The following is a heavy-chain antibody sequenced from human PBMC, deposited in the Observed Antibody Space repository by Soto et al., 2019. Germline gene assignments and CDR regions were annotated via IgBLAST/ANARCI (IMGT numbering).Heavy chain of an antibody. V-gene: IGHV4-31*03. CDR2: IYYSGGT. CDR3: ARLQFGELLAYFDY. J-gene: IGHJ4*02. Sequence: QVRLQESGPGLVKPSQTLSLTCSVSGGSISIDSYYWSWIRQHPGKGLEWIGYIYYSGGTYYNPSLTSRLTISADPSKSQFSLKLTSVTAADTAVYYCARLQFGELLAYFDYWGQGALVTVSS. D-gene: IGHD3-10*01. CDR1: GGSISIDSYY.